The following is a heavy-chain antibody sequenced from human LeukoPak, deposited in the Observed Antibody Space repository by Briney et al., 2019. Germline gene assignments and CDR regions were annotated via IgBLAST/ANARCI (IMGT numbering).Heavy chain of an antibody. V-gene: IGHV4-4*07. CDR2: IYTRGST. CDR1: GGSINNYY. Sequence: SETLSLTCTVSGGSINNYYWSWIRQPAGKGLEWIGRIYTRGSTNYNASLKSRVTMSVDTSKNQFSLKLSSVTAADTAVYYCARGRYCSADICSGGDAFDIWGQGAMVSVSS. CDR3: ARGRYCSADICSGGDAFDI. D-gene: IGHD2-15*01. J-gene: IGHJ3*02.